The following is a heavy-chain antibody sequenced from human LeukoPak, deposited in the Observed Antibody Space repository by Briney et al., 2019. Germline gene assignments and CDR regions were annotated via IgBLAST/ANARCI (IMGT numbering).Heavy chain of an antibody. J-gene: IGHJ4*02. CDR3: ARGSRRSSEPIFDY. CDR1: GFTFSSYA. V-gene: IGHV3-30-3*01. D-gene: IGHD1-14*01. Sequence: PGGSLRLSCAASGFTFSSYAMHWVRQAPGKGLEWVAVISYDGSNKYYADSVKGRFTISRDNSKNTLYLQMNNLRAEDTAVYYCARGSRRSSEPIFDYWGQGTLVTVSS. CDR2: ISYDGSNK.